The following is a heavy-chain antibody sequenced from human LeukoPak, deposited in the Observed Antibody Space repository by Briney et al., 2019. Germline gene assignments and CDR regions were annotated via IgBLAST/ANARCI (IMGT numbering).Heavy chain of an antibody. Sequence: ASVTVSYKASGYTFTSYYMHWVRQAPGQGLEWMGIINPSGGSTSYAQKFQGRVTMTRDMSTSTVYMELSSLRSEDTAVYYCARAGVTTMIDAFDIWGQGTMVTVSS. D-gene: IGHD3-22*01. CDR1: GYTFTSYY. CDR3: ARAGVTTMIDAFDI. J-gene: IGHJ3*02. CDR2: INPSGGST. V-gene: IGHV1-46*01.